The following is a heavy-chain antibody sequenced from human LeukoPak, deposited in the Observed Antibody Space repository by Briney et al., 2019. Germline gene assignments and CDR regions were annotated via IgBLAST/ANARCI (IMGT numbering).Heavy chain of an antibody. CDR2: ISHDGSNN. CDR1: GSTFSRYG. CDR3: AKDTCSGGSCYYYYGMDV. D-gene: IGHD2-15*01. J-gene: IGHJ6*02. Sequence: GGSRRLSCAASGSTFSRYGIHWVRQAPGKGLEWVAVISHDGSNNYYADSVKGRFTISRDNSKNTLYLQMISLRAEDTAVYYCAKDTCSGGSCYYYYGMDVWGQGTTVTVSS. V-gene: IGHV3-30*18.